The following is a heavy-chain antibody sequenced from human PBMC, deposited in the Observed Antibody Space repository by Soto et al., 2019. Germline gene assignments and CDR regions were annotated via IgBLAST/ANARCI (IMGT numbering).Heavy chain of an antibody. V-gene: IGHV4-4*02. J-gene: IGHJ6*02. CDR2: IHHSGIT. CDR1: GVSIGFSTW. CDR3: ARGGFEDTGVHLDAYYTMDV. D-gene: IGHD5-18*01. Sequence: QVHLQESGPGLVKPSVTQSLTCGVSGVSIGFSTWWSWVRQAPGKGLEWIGEIHHSGITNHNPSLKSRLSISVDKSNNQFSLRLFSVTAADTAVYYCARGGFEDTGVHLDAYYTMDVWGQGIAVTVSS.